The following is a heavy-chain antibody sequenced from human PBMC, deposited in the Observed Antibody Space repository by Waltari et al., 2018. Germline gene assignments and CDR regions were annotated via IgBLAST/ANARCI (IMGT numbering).Heavy chain of an antibody. J-gene: IGHJ4*02. CDR1: GYSVPNTYY. D-gene: IGHD2-21*02. Sequence: QVLLRESGPGLVRPSETLALTCAVPGYSVPNTYYWGGVRQTPGKGLGWIGSAYNSGSTHYNPSLKRRVTISVDTSRNQFSLELRSVTAADTAIYYCAKNVTGGFFNSWGQGALVIVSS. CDR3: AKNVTGGFFNS. CDR2: AYNSGST. V-gene: IGHV4-38-2*01.